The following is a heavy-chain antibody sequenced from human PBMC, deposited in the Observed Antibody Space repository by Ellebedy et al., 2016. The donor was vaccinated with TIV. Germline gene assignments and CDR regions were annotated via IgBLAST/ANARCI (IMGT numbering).Heavy chain of an antibody. Sequence: KVSCKGFGYTFPNYWIGWVRQMPGKGLEWVGFIYAGDSETKYSTSFQDHVTMSADKSISTAYLQWSSLKASDTATYYCARSGDGHFFDYWGQGTLVSVSS. CDR3: ARSGDGHFFDY. J-gene: IGHJ4*02. CDR2: IYAGDSET. V-gene: IGHV5-51*01. D-gene: IGHD5-24*01. CDR1: GYTFPNYW.